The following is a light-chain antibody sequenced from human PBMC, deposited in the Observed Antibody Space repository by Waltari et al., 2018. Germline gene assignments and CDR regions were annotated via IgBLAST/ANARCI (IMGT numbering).Light chain of an antibody. CDR1: QSVTTY. V-gene: IGKV3-11*01. Sequence: EIVLTQSPATLSLSPGERATLSCRASQSVTTYLAWYQLKPGQAPRLLIYDASNRATGVPARFRGSGSGADFTLTISSLEPEDFAVYYCQQRSRWPTFGGGTKVEIK. CDR2: DAS. CDR3: QQRSRWPT. J-gene: IGKJ4*01.